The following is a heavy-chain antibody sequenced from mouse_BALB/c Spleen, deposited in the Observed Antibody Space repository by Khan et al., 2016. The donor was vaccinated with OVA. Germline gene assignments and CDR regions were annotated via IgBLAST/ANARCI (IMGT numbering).Heavy chain of an antibody. D-gene: IGHD1-2*01. CDR3: ARTARIKY. CDR1: GYSITSGYG. V-gene: IGHV3-2*02. J-gene: IGHJ2*01. Sequence: EVKLEASGPGLVKPSQSLSLTCTVTGYSITSGYGWNWIRQFPGNKLEWMGYLSYSGSTNYNPSLKSRISITRDPSKNQFFLQLNSVTTEDTATYYCARTARIKYWGQGTTLTVSS. CDR2: LSYSGST.